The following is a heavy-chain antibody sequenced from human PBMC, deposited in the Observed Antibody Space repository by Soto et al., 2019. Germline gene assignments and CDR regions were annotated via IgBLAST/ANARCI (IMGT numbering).Heavy chain of an antibody. CDR1: GYTLTELS. V-gene: IGHV1-24*01. Sequence: QVQLVQSGAEVKKPGASVKVSCKVSGYTLTELSMHWVRQAPGKGLEWMGGFDPEDGETIYAQKFQGRVTMTEDTSTDTAYMELSSLRSEDTAVYYCATHPGVRYFARRIGREYYGMDVWGQGTTVTVSS. D-gene: IGHD3-9*01. CDR3: ATHPGVRYFARRIGREYYGMDV. CDR2: FDPEDGET. J-gene: IGHJ6*02.